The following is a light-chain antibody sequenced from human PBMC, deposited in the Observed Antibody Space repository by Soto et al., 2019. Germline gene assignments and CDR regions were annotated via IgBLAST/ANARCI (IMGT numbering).Light chain of an antibody. Sequence: EIVLTQSPATLSLSPGERATLSCRASQSVSSYLAWYQQKPGQAPRLLIYDASNRATGIPARFSGSGSKTDFTLTISSLEPEDFAVYYCRQRSNWPRTFGQGTKVEIK. CDR1: QSVSSY. CDR2: DAS. CDR3: RQRSNWPRT. J-gene: IGKJ1*01. V-gene: IGKV3-11*01.